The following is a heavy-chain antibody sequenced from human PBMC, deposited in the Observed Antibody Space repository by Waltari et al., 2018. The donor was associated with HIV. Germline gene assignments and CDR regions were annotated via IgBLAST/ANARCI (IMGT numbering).Heavy chain of an antibody. D-gene: IGHD3-10*02. CDR2: ISWKSGVI. CDR3: ARGPMYKWFDP. Sequence: DVQLVESGGDLVQPGGSLRLSCAASGFKFDDYAMHWVRQAPGKGLEWVSGISWKSGVIAYADSVRGRFTISRDNAKNPLYLQMNSLRAEDTAFYYCARGPMYKWFDPWGQGTLVTVSS. J-gene: IGHJ5*02. V-gene: IGHV3-9*01. CDR1: GFKFDDYA.